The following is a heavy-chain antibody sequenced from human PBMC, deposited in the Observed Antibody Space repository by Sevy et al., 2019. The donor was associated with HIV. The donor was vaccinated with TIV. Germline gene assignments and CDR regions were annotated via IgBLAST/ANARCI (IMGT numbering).Heavy chain of an antibody. V-gene: IGHV3-23*01. CDR3: AKSESRMGATDDFDC. CDR1: GFTFSNYA. CDR2: ISGGGVNT. Sequence: GGSLRLSCVASGFTFSNYAMDWVRQAPGKGLEWVSAISGGGVNTYYADAVNGRFTISRDNSKNTLYLQMNSLRVEDRAVYYCAKSESRMGATDDFDCWGQGTLVTVSS. J-gene: IGHJ4*02. D-gene: IGHD1-26*01.